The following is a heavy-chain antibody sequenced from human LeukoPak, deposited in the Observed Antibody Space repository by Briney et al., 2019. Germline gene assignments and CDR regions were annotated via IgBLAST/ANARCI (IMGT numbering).Heavy chain of an antibody. V-gene: IGHV4-38-2*01. CDR3: ARQARYSSSGSGY. D-gene: IGHD6-6*01. J-gene: IGHJ4*02. CDR2: IYHSGST. Sequence: PSETLSLTCAVSGYSISSGYYWGWIRQPPGKGLEWIGSIYHSGSTYYNPSLKSRVTISVDTSKNRFSLKLSSVTAADTAVYYCARQARYSSSGSGYWGQGTLVTVSS. CDR1: GYSISSGYY.